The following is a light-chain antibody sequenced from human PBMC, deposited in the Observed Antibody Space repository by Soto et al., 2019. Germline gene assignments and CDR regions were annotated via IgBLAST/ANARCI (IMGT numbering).Light chain of an antibody. V-gene: IGKV3-15*01. CDR1: QSVSSN. CDR3: QQYNNLPPYT. J-gene: IGKJ2*01. CDR2: GAS. Sequence: EIVMTQPPATLSVSPGERATLSCRASQSVSSNLAWYQQIPGQAPRLLIYGASTRATGIPARFSGSGSGTDFTLTISSLQSEDFAVYYCQQYNNLPPYTFGQGTKLEIK.